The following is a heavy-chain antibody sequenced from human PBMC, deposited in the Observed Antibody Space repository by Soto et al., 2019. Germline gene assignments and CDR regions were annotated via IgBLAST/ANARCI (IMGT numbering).Heavy chain of an antibody. CDR1: GGSISSYY. D-gene: IGHD3-3*02. J-gene: IGHJ6*03. V-gene: IGHV4-59*01. Sequence: SETLSLTCTVSGGSISSYYWSWIRQPPGKGLEWIGYIYYSGSTNYNPSLKSRVTISVDTSKNQFSLKLSSVTAADTAVYYCARDKKGRDDPTFPKYYYYMDVWGKGTTVTV. CDR2: IYYSGST. CDR3: ARDKKGRDDPTFPKYYYYMDV.